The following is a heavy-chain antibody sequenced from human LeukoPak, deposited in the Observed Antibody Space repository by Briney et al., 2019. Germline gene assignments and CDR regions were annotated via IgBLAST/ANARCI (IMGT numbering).Heavy chain of an antibody. Sequence: ASVKVSCKASGYTFTSYAMHWVRQAPGQRLEWMEWINAGNGNTKYSQKFQGRVTITRDTSASTAYIELSSLRSEDTAVYYCASSMRGPLSYPPYRIDVWGQRTTVTVSS. CDR1: GYTFTSYA. CDR3: ASSMRGPLSYPPYRIDV. D-gene: IGHD3-16*02. J-gene: IGHJ6*02. CDR2: INAGNGNT. V-gene: IGHV1-3*01.